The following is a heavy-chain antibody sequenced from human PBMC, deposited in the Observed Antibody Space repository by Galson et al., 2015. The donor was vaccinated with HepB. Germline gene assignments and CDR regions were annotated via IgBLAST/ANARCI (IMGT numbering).Heavy chain of an antibody. Sequence: EPLSLTCTVSGGSISSYYWSWIRQPPGKGLEWVANIKQDGSEKYYVDSVKGRFTISRDNAKNSLYLQMNSLRAEDTAVYYCARDPGYSGYDPADWYFDYWGQGTLVTVSS. CDR1: GGSISSYY. J-gene: IGHJ4*02. CDR2: IKQDGSEK. V-gene: IGHV3-7*03. CDR3: ARDPGYSGYDPADWYFDY. D-gene: IGHD5-12*01.